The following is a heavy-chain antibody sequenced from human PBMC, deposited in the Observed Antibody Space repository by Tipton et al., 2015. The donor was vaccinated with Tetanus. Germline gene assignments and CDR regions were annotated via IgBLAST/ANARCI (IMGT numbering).Heavy chain of an antibody. J-gene: IGHJ5*02. D-gene: IGHD3-3*01. CDR2: IYPGDSDT. V-gene: IGHV5-51*01. Sequence: QLVQSGAEMRKSGESLKISCKTSGYFFDTHWIAWVRQMPGKGLEWMGIIYPGDSDTRYSPSFQGQVTMSVDRSTATAYLQWGSLKSSDTAIYYCAGHFGEMLYAPFRFDPWGQGTLVTVSS. CDR1: GYFFDTHW. CDR3: AGHFGEMLYAPFRFDP.